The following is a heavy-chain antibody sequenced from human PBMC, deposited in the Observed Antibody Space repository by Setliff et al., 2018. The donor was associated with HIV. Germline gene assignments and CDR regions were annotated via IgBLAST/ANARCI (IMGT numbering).Heavy chain of an antibody. CDR2: ISGYNRKT. Sequence: APVKVSCKASGYTFINYGIIWVRQAPGQGLEWMGWISGYNRKTTYAQKFQDRVTMTMDPSTSTAFMDLRSLTSADTAVYYCARFLRGEHFASWKSNHYFDLWGRGTLVTVSS. CDR1: GYTFINYG. V-gene: IGHV1-18*01. D-gene: IGHD1-1*01. CDR3: ARFLRGEHFASWKSNHYFDL. J-gene: IGHJ2*01.